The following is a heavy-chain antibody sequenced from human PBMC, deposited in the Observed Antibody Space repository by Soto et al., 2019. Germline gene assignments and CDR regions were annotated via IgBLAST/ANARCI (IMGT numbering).Heavy chain of an antibody. V-gene: IGHV1-2*02. D-gene: IGHD2-15*01. Sequence: QVQRVQSGAEVKKPGASVKVSCKASGYTFTGYYMHWVRQAPGQGLEWMGWINPNSGGTNYAQQFQGRVTMTRDTSISTAYRELSRLRSDDTVVYYCARGGLVVVVAATRLFDFWGQGTLVTVSS. CDR1: GYTFTGYY. CDR2: INPNSGGT. CDR3: ARGGLVVVVAATRLFDF. J-gene: IGHJ4*02.